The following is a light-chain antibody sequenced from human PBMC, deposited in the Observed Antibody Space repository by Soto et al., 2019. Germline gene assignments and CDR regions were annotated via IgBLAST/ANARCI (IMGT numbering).Light chain of an antibody. Sequence: QSVLTQPASVSGSPGQSITISCTGTSGYIGSYNRVSWYQQHPGKAPKLIIYEVTDRPSGVSNRFSGSKSGNTASLTISGLQAEDEAEYYCSSYTNINTRACVFGTGTQLTVL. V-gene: IGLV2-14*01. CDR3: SSYTNINTRACV. J-gene: IGLJ7*01. CDR1: SGYIGSYNR. CDR2: EVT.